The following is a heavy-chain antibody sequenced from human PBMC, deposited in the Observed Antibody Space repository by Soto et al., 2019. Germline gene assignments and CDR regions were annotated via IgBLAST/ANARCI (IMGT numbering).Heavy chain of an antibody. J-gene: IGHJ6*04. Sequence: SETLSLTCTVSGGSISSGGYYWSWIRQHPGKGLEWIGYIYYSGSTYYNPSLKSRVTISVDTSKNQFSLKLSSVTAADTAVYYCARDSHFDWYPRVDVWGKGPTVTVSS. CDR2: IYYSGST. V-gene: IGHV4-31*03. CDR3: ARDSHFDWYPRVDV. CDR1: GGSISSGGYY. D-gene: IGHD3-9*01.